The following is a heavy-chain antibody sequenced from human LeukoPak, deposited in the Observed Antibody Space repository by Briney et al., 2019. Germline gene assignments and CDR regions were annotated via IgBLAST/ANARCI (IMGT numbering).Heavy chain of an antibody. CDR3: AKDPYYDSSGYYYDGDFDY. Sequence: GGSLRLSCAASGFTFSNYDMHWVRQAAGKGLEWISTVGTAGDTYYLASVEGRFTISRDNSKNTLYLQMSSLRAEDTAVYYCAKDPYYDSSGYYYDGDFDYWGQGTLVTVSS. V-gene: IGHV3-13*01. D-gene: IGHD3-22*01. CDR1: GFTFSNYD. CDR2: VGTAGDT. J-gene: IGHJ4*02.